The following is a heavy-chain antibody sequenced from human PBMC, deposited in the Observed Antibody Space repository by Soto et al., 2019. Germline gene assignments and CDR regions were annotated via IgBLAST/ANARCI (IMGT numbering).Heavy chain of an antibody. CDR3: ARGGEGQYQLLLNWFDP. V-gene: IGHV1-69*13. J-gene: IGHJ5*02. Sequence: SVKVSCKASGGTFSSYAISWVRQAPGQGLEWMGGIIPIFGTANYAQKFQGRVTITADESTSTAYMELSSLRSEDTAVYYCARGGEGQYQLLLNWFDPWGQGTLVTVSS. CDR1: GGTFSSYA. D-gene: IGHD2-2*01. CDR2: IIPIFGTA.